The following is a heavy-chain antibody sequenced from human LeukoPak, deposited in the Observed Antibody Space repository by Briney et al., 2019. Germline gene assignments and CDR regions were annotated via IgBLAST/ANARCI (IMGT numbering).Heavy chain of an antibody. V-gene: IGHV4-34*01. CDR1: GGSFSGYY. J-gene: IGHJ3*02. CDR2: INHSGST. D-gene: IGHD3-10*01. CDR3: ARATGRVRGVISRAFDI. Sequence: SETLSLTCAVYGGSFSGYYWSWIRQPPGKGLEWIGEINHSGSTNYNPSLKSRVTISVDTSKNQFSLKLSSVTAADTAVYYCARATGRVRGVISRAFDIWGQGTMVTVSS.